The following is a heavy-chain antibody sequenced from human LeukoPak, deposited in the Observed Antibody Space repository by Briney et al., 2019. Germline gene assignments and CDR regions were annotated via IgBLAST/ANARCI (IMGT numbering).Heavy chain of an antibody. CDR1: GFTFSSYS. CDR3: ARDLITNTGTYYGLDY. D-gene: IGHD1-26*01. Sequence: PGGSLRLSCAASGFTFSSYSMNWVRQAPGKGLEWVAVIWYDGSNKYYADSVKGRFTVSRDNSKSTLYLQMDSLRAEDTAVYYCARDLITNTGTYYGLDYWGQGTLVTVSS. CDR2: IWYDGSNK. J-gene: IGHJ4*02. V-gene: IGHV3-33*08.